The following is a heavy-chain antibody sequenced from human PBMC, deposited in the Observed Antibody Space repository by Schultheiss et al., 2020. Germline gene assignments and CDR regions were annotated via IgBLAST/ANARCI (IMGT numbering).Heavy chain of an antibody. D-gene: IGHD5-12*01. V-gene: IGHV4-38-2*01. CDR2: IYYSGST. CDR1: GCSISSAYH. J-gene: IGHJ6*02. Sequence: SETLSLTCAVSGCSISSAYHWGWIRQPPGKGLEWIGYIYYSGSTYYNPSLKSRVTISVDTSKNQFSLKLSSVTAADTAVYYCARGVATPEPNGMDVWGQGTTVTVSS. CDR3: ARGVATPEPNGMDV.